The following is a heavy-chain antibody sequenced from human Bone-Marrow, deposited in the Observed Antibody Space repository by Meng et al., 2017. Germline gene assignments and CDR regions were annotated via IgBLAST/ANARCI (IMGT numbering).Heavy chain of an antibody. Sequence: ASVKVSCKASGYIFTAYFIHWVRQAPGQGLEWMGWINPQSGGTNYAQKFQGRVTLTRDTSIRTAYMDLSRLTSDDTAVYFCAKEGEMATIQTFGYYATDVWGQGTTVTVSS. V-gene: IGHV1-2*02. CDR3: AKEGEMATIQTFGYYATDV. CDR2: INPQSGGT. CDR1: GYIFTAYF. J-gene: IGHJ6*02. D-gene: IGHD5-24*01.